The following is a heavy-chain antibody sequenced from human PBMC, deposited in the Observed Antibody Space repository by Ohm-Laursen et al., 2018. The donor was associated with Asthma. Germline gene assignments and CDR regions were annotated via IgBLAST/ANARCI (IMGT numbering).Heavy chain of an antibody. D-gene: IGHD4-11*01. CDR1: GLTFSSYW. CDR2: IKEDGSEE. CDR3: AKFGRDYRSHGMDV. J-gene: IGHJ6*02. Sequence: SLRLSCSASGLTFSSYWMTWVRQAPGKGPEWVAHIKEDGSEESYLASVKGRFTISRDNAKNSLYLQMNSLRAEDTAVYYCAKFGRDYRSHGMDVWGRGTTVTVSS. V-gene: IGHV3-7*05.